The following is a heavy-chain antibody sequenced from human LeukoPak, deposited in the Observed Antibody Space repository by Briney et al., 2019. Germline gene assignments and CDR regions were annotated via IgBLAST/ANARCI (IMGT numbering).Heavy chain of an antibody. V-gene: IGHV3-23*01. D-gene: IGHD2-15*01. Sequence: GTLILSCAASGFTFSSYGMSWVRQAPGKGLEGVSAISGSGGSTYYADSVKGRFTISRDNSKNTLYLQMNSLRAENTAIYYCAKNGDRGAYCTGGTCCPYFYYYMDVWGKGTTVTI. CDR3: AKNGDRGAYCTGGTCCPYFYYYMDV. CDR2: ISGSGGST. J-gene: IGHJ6*03. CDR1: GFTFSSYG.